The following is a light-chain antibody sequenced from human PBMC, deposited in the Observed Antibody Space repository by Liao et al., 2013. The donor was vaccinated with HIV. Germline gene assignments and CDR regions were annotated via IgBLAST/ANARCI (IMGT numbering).Light chain of an antibody. CDR1: SIGSKS. V-gene: IGLV3-21*01. Sequence: SYELTQPSSLSVAPGKTARMTCGGNSIGSKSVHWYQQKPGQAPVLVISYNTDRPSGIPERFSGSNSGNTATLTISGTQAMDEADYFCQAWDSSADVVFGGGTKLTVL. CDR2: YNT. J-gene: IGLJ3*02. CDR3: QAWDSSADVV.